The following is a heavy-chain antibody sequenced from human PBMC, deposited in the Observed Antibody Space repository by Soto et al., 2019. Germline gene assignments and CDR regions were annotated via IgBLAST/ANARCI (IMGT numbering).Heavy chain of an antibody. D-gene: IGHD3-22*01. V-gene: IGHV3-33*01. CDR3: AREGLAFGITMIEGVLDY. J-gene: IGHJ4*02. CDR1: GFTFSSYG. CDR2: IWYDGSNK. Sequence: GGSLRLSCAASGFTFSSYGMHWVRQAPGKGLERVAVIWYDGSNKYYADSVKGRFTISRDNSKNMLYLQMNSLRAEDTAVYYCAREGLAFGITMIEGVLDYWGQGTLVTVSS.